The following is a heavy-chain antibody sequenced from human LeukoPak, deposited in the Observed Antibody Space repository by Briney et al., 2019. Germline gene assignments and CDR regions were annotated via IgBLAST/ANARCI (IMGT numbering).Heavy chain of an antibody. CDR2: IYTSGST. CDR3: AKEGRGD. V-gene: IGHV4-61*02. J-gene: IGHJ4*02. Sequence: SQTLSLTCTVSGGSISSGSYYWSWIRQPAGKGLEWIGRIYTSGSTNYNSSLKSRVTISVDTSKNQFSLRLSSVTAADTAVYYCAKEGRGDWGQGTLVTVSS. D-gene: IGHD3-10*01. CDR1: GGSISSGSYY.